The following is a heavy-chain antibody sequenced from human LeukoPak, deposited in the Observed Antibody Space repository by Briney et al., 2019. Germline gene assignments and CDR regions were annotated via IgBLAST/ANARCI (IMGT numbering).Heavy chain of an antibody. D-gene: IGHD2-2*02. CDR1: GYTFINYQ. Sequence: ASVNVSCKTSGYTFINYQIHWVRQAPDQGLEWMGRISSNSGATVFAQKFQGRVTMTRDTSINTVYMELSSLEFDDTAVYYCTRTWWTEACSSSSCFTPDFDYWGQGTPVTVSS. CDR3: TRTWWTEACSSSSCFTPDFDY. V-gene: IGHV1-2*06. J-gene: IGHJ4*02. CDR2: ISSNSGAT.